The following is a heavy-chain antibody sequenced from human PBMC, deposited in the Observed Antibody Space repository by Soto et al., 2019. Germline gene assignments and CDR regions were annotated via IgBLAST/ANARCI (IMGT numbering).Heavy chain of an antibody. CDR3: AKGVTSGYDQGDAFDI. CDR2: ISWNSGSI. Sequence: GGSLRLSCAASGFTFDDYAMHWVRQAQGKGLEWVSGISWNSGSIGYADSVKGRFTISRDNAKNSLYLQMNSPRAEDTAVYYFAKGVTSGYDQGDAFDIWGQGTMVTVAS. D-gene: IGHD5-12*01. V-gene: IGHV3-9*01. CDR1: GFTFDDYA. J-gene: IGHJ3*02.